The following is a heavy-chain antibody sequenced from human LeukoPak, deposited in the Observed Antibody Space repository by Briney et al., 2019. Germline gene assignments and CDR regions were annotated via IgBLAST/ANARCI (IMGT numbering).Heavy chain of an antibody. D-gene: IGHD1-26*01. CDR3: ARGGTYSGNYLSAFDI. CDR1: GGTFSSYA. J-gene: IGHJ3*02. V-gene: IGHV1-69*13. CDR2: IIPIFGTA. Sequence: GASVKVSCKASGGTFSSYAISWVGQAPGQGLEWMGGIIPIFGTANYAQKFQGRVTITANESTSTAYMELSRLRSDDTAVYYCARGGTYSGNYLSAFDIWGQGTMVTVSS.